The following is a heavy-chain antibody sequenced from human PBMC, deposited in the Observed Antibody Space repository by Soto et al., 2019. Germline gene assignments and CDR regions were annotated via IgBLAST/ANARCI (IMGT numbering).Heavy chain of an antibody. J-gene: IGHJ5*02. CDR2: ISSSGSTI. D-gene: IGHD2-2*02. Sequence: GGSLSLSCAASGFTFSDYYMSWIRQAPGKGLEWVSYISSSGSTIYYADSVKGRFTISRDNAKNSLYPQMNSLRAEDTAVYYCARDRPYCSSTSCYRSGGWFDPWGQGTLVTVSS. CDR3: ARDRPYCSSTSCYRSGGWFDP. V-gene: IGHV3-11*01. CDR1: GFTFSDYY.